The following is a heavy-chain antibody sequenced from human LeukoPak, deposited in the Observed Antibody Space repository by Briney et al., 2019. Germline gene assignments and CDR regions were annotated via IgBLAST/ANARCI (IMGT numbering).Heavy chain of an antibody. Sequence: GGSLRLSCAASGFTFSSDWMSWVRQAPGKGLEWVANIKQDGSEKYYVDSVKGRFTISRDNAKNSLYLQMNSLRAEDTAVYYCARVDIVATISKYYFDYWGQGTLVTVSS. D-gene: IGHD5-12*01. CDR2: IKQDGSEK. CDR3: ARVDIVATISKYYFDY. V-gene: IGHV3-7*01. CDR1: GFTFSSDW. J-gene: IGHJ4*02.